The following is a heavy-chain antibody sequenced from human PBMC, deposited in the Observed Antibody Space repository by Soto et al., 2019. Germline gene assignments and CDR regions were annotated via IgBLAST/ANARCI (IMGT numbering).Heavy chain of an antibody. CDR1: GFTFSSYA. J-gene: IGHJ3*02. D-gene: IGHD2-2*01. CDR2: ISGSGGST. Sequence: EVQLLESGGGLVQPGGSLRLSCAASGFTFSSYAMSWVRQAPGKGLEWVSAISGSGGSTYYADSVKGRFTISRDNSKNTLYLQMNSLRAEDTDVYYCAKDRPPGSSTSCYLRGAFDIWGQGTMVTVSS. CDR3: AKDRPPGSSTSCYLRGAFDI. V-gene: IGHV3-23*01.